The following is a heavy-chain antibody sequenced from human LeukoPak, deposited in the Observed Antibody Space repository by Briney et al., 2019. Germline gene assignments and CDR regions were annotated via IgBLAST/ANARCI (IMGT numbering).Heavy chain of an antibody. J-gene: IGHJ4*02. CDR1: GYSFTNNY. CDR3: ARDQEGFDY. Sequence: ASVKVSCKASGYSFTNNYIHWVRQAPGQGLEWMGMIYPRDGSTSYAQRFQDRVTVTRDTSTSTVHMELSGLRAEDTALYSCARDQEGFDYWGQGTLVTVSS. V-gene: IGHV1-46*01. CDR2: IYPRDGST.